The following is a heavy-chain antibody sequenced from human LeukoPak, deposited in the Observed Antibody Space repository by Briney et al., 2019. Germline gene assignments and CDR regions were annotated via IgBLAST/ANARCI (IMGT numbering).Heavy chain of an antibody. Sequence: TSETLSLTCTVSGVSINNYYWSWIGQSPGKGLEWIGYIYYSGSTNYNPSLKSRVTISIDTSKNQFSLKLSSVTAADTAIYYCTRDHYYDSSGYTFRHWGQGTLVTVSS. CDR3: TRDHYYDSSGYTFRH. V-gene: IGHV4-59*01. CDR1: GVSINNYY. J-gene: IGHJ1*01. CDR2: IYYSGST. D-gene: IGHD3-22*01.